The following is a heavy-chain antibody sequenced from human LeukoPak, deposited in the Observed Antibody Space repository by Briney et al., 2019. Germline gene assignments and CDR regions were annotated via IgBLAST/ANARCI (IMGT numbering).Heavy chain of an antibody. CDR1: GFTFSNYG. J-gene: IGHJ6*02. CDR2: IWYDGSNK. D-gene: IGHD3-16*01. Sequence: GGSLRLSCAASGFTFSNYGMHWVRQAPGKGLEWVAVIWYDGSNKDYAESAKGRLTISRDNSKNTLYLQMNSLRAEDTAVYYCARSSPPPGIGMNTGYYYYYGVDVWGQGTTVTVSS. V-gene: IGHV3-33*01. CDR3: ARSSPPPGIGMNTGYYYYYGVDV.